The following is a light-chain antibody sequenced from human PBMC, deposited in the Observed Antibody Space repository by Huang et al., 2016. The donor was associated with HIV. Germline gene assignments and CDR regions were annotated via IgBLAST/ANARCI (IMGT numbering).Light chain of an antibody. CDR1: QSLFFSSNKRSY. Sequence: DIVMTQSPDSLAVSLGERATINFRSSQSLFFSSNKRSYLAWYQKKPGQPPKLVISWASARESGVPDRFSGSGSETHFTLTIVSLQAEDVAVYYCQQYYHNPLTFGGGTKVEI. CDR3: QQYYHNPLT. CDR2: WAS. V-gene: IGKV4-1*01. J-gene: IGKJ4*01.